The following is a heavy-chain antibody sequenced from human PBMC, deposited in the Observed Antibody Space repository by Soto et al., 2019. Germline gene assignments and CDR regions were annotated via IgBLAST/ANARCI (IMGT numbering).Heavy chain of an antibody. D-gene: IGHD2-2*02. CDR1: GFTFSSYA. CDR3: ARGSLYIVVAPAAIPTNEWGSLFDP. CDR2: ISYDGSNK. J-gene: IGHJ5*02. Sequence: GGSLRLSCAASGFTFSSYAMHWVRQAPGKGLEWVAVISYDGSNKYYADSVKGRFTISRDNSKNTLYLQMNSLRAEDTAVYYCARGSLYIVVAPAAIPTNEWGSLFDPWGQGTLVTVSS. V-gene: IGHV3-30-3*01.